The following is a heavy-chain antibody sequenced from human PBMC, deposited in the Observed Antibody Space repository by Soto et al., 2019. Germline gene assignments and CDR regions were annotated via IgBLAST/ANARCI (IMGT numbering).Heavy chain of an antibody. D-gene: IGHD6-6*01. CDR2: ISGSGGST. Sequence: GGSRRRSLSACGCTFSSYAMSWVRQAPGKGLEWVSAISGSGGSTYYADSVKGRFTISRDNSKNTLYLQMNSLRAEDTAVYYCATDGSIAARPPFAEYFKHWGQGNLVTVSS. CDR3: ATDGSIAARPPFAEYFKH. CDR1: GCTFSSYA. J-gene: IGHJ1*01. V-gene: IGHV3-23*01.